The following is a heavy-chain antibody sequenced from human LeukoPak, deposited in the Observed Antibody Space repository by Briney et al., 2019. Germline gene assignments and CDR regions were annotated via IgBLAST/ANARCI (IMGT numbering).Heavy chain of an antibody. V-gene: IGHV3-30*18. CDR2: ISDDGSNK. J-gene: IGHJ4*02. CDR1: GFTFSNYG. D-gene: IGHD3-3*01. CDR3: SKARIITIFGVVQTYYFDY. Sequence: GGSLRLSCAASGFTFSNYGMHWVRQAPGKGLEWVAVISDDGSNKYYADSVKGRFTISRDNSKNTLYLQMNSLRAEDTAVYYCSKARIITIFGVVQTYYFDYWGQGTLVTVSS.